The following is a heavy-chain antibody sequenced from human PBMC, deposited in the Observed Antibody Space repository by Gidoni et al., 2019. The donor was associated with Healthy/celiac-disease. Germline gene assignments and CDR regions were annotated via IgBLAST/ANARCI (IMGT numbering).Heavy chain of an antibody. D-gene: IGHD3-3*01. J-gene: IGHJ4*02. V-gene: IGHV3-7*01. CDR1: GFTFSSYC. CDR2: RKQDGSEK. Sequence: EVQLVESGGGLVQPGGSLRLSGAASGFTFSSYCMSWVRPAPGKGLEWVANRKQDGSEKYYVDSVKGRFTISRDNAKNSLYLQMNSLRAEDTAVYYCARDGDFWSGYYTDYWGQGTLVTVSS. CDR3: ARDGDFWSGYYTDY.